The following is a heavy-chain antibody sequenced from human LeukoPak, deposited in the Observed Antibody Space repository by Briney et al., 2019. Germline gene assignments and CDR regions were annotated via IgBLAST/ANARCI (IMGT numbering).Heavy chain of an antibody. CDR3: AEGGTTGYCSGGSCFYGMDV. Sequence: GASVKVSCKASGYTFTGYYMHWVRQAPGQGLEWMGWINPNSGGTNYAQKFQGRVTMTRDTSITTAYMELSRLRSDDTAVYYCAEGGTTGYCSGGSCFYGMDVWGQGTTVTVSS. D-gene: IGHD2-15*01. V-gene: IGHV1-2*02. J-gene: IGHJ6*02. CDR1: GYTFTGYY. CDR2: INPNSGGT.